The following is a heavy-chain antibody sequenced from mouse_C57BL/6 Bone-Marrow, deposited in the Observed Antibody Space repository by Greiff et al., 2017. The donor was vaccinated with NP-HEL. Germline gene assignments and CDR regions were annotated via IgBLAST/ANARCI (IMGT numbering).Heavy chain of an antibody. V-gene: IGHV1-69*01. Sequence: VQLQQPGAELVMPGASVKLSCKASGYTFTSYWMHWVKQRPGQGLEWIGEIDPSDSYTNYNQKFKCKSTLTVDKSSSTAYMQLSSLTSEDSAVYLCARGTTDGFAYWGQGTLVTVSA. J-gene: IGHJ3*01. D-gene: IGHD1-1*01. CDR2: IDPSDSYT. CDR1: GYTFTSYW. CDR3: ARGTTDGFAY.